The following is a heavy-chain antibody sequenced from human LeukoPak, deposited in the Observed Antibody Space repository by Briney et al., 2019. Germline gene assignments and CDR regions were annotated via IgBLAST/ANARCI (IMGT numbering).Heavy chain of an antibody. D-gene: IGHD2-2*02. CDR2: ISSSSSYI. CDR3: ARGGRGYCSSTSWYINYYYYMDV. CDR1: GFTFSSNS. V-gene: IGHV3-21*01. Sequence: GGSLRLSCAASGFTFSSNSMNWVRQAPGKGLEWVSSISSSSSYIYYADSVKGRFTISRDNAKNSLYLQMNSLRAEDTAVYYCARGGRGYCSSTSWYINYYYYMDVWGKGTTVTVSS. J-gene: IGHJ6*03.